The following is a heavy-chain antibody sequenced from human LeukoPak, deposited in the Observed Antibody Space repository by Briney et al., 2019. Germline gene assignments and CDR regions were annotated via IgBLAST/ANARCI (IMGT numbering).Heavy chain of an antibody. J-gene: IGHJ4*02. CDR1: GFTFSRYW. D-gene: IGHD3-10*01. CDR2: INPDGSTT. CDR3: SIDTFGRDDY. V-gene: IGHV3-74*01. Sequence: SGGSLRLSCAASGFTFSRYWMSWVRQAPGKGLVWVSRINPDGSTTTYADSVKGRFTISRDNAKNTLYLQMHSLRADDTAVYYCSIDTFGRDDYWGQGTLVTVSS.